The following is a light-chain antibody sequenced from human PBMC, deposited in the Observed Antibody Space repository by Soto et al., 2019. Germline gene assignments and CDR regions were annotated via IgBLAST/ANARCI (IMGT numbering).Light chain of an antibody. CDR1: PGISNS. V-gene: IGKV1-27*01. CDR2: DAS. J-gene: IGKJ3*01. Sequence: DIQMTQSPSSLSAFVGDRVTISCRASPGISNSVAWYQQKPGKVPKVLIYDASTLQSGVPSRFSGSGSGTEFTRTISSLQPEDVGIYYWQKYNRGLETFGPGTKVDIK. CDR3: QKYNRGLET.